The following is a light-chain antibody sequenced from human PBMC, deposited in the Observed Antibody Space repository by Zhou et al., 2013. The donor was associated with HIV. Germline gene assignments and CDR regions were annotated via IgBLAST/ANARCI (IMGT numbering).Light chain of an antibody. CDR3: HQSYSSPQT. V-gene: IGKV1-8*01. Sequence: AIRMTQSPSSFSASTGDRVTITCRASQGISSYLAWYQHKPGKAPKLLIQGSSSLQSGVPSRFSGSGSGTEFTLTISNLQPEDFATYYCHQSYSSPQTFGQGTKLQIK. CDR2: GSS. J-gene: IGKJ2*01. CDR1: QGISSY.